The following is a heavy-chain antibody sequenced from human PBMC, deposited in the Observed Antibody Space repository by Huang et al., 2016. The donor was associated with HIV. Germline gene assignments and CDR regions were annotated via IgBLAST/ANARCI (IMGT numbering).Heavy chain of an antibody. D-gene: IGHD6-13*01. Sequence: QVQLVESGGGVVQPGRSLRISCAASGFTFSSYGMHWVRQAPGKGLEWVAVISYDAKTKYYADSVKGRFSISRDNSKTTVYLQLNSLRLEDTAVYYCAKGGSAAAGLDFWGQGTLVTVSS. CDR1: GFTFSSYG. CDR3: AKGGSAAAGLDF. CDR2: ISYDAKTK. J-gene: IGHJ4*02. V-gene: IGHV3-30*18.